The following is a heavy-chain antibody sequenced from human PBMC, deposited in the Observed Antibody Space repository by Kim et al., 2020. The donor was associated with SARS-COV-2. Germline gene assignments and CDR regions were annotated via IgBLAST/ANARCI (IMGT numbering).Heavy chain of an antibody. CDR3: AREIFEQLAPSVWFDP. Sequence: SETLSLTCTVSGGSISSGGYYWSWIRQHPGKGLEWIGYIYYSGSTYYNPSLKSRVTISVDTSKNQFSLKLSPVTAADTAVYYCAREIFEQLAPSVWFDPWGQGTLVTVSS. CDR2: IYYSGST. J-gene: IGHJ5*02. D-gene: IGHD6-6*01. CDR1: GGSISSGGYY. V-gene: IGHV4-31*03.